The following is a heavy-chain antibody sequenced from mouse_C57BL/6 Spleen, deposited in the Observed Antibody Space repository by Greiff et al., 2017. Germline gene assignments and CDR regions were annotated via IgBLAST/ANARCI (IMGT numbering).Heavy chain of an antibody. CDR2: IWTGGGT. CDR3: ASPYYYGSSYAMDY. CDR1: GFSLTSYA. D-gene: IGHD1-1*01. Sequence: VQLQQSGPGLVAPSQSLSITCTVSGFSLTSYAISWVRQPPGKGLEWLGVIWTGGGTNYNSALKSRLSISKDNSKSQVFLKMNSLQTDDTARYYCASPYYYGSSYAMDYWGQGTSVTVSS. J-gene: IGHJ4*01. V-gene: IGHV2-9-1*01.